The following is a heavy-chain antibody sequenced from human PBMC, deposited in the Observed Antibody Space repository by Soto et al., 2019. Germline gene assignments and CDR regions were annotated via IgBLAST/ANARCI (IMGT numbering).Heavy chain of an antibody. J-gene: IGHJ4*02. CDR2: IRGSGGST. V-gene: IGHV3-23*01. D-gene: IGHD3-9*01. CDR3: AKSDILTGYSPDGDQGYFDY. CDR1: GFTFSSYA. Sequence: EVQLLESGGGLVQPGGSLRLSCAASGFTFSSYAMSWVRQAPGKGLEWVSAIRGSGGSTYYADSVKGRFTISRDNSKNTLYLQMNSLRAEDTAVYYCAKSDILTGYSPDGDQGYFDYWGQGTLVTVSS.